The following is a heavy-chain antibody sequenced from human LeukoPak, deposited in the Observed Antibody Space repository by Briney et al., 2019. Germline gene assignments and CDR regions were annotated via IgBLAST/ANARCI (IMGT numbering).Heavy chain of an antibody. Sequence: PSETLSLTCAVSGGSISSGGYSWSWIRQPPGKGLEWIGYIYHSGSTYYNPSLKSRVTISVDRSKNQFSLKLSSVTAADTAVYYCARDLYDSSGYFDYWGQGTLVTVSS. CDR1: GGSISSGGYS. CDR2: IYHSGST. CDR3: ARDLYDSSGYFDY. D-gene: IGHD3-22*01. V-gene: IGHV4-30-2*01. J-gene: IGHJ4*02.